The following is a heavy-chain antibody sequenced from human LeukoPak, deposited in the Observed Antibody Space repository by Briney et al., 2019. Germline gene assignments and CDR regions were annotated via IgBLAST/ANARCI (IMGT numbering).Heavy chain of an antibody. CDR2: IYSGGST. V-gene: IGHV3-66*01. CDR1: GFTVSSNY. J-gene: IGHJ6*02. Sequence: GGSLRLSCAASGFTVSSNYMSWVRQAPGKGPEWVSVIYSGGSTYYADSVKGRFTISRDNSKNTLYLQMNSLRAEDTAVYYCARASTRDYYGMDVWGQGTTVTVSS. CDR3: ARASTRDYYGMDV.